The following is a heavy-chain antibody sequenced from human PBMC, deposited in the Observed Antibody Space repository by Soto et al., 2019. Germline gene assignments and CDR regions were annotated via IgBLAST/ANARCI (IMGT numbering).Heavy chain of an antibody. V-gene: IGHV3-21*01. CDR2: ISSSSSYI. Sequence: GGSLRLSCAASGFTFSSYSMNWVRQAPGKGLEWVSSISSSSSYIYYADSVKGRFTISRDNAKNSLYLQMNSLRAEDTAAYYCARVPGGSILFDPWGQGTLVTVSS. CDR1: GFTFSSYS. CDR3: ARVPGGSILFDP. J-gene: IGHJ5*02. D-gene: IGHD2-15*01.